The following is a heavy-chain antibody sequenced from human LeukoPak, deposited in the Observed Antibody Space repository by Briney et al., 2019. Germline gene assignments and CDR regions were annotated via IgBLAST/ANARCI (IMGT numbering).Heavy chain of an antibody. CDR2: INWNGGST. J-gene: IGHJ4*02. CDR1: GFTFDDYG. Sequence: GGSLRLSCAASGFTFDDYGMSWVRQAPGKGLKWFSGINWNGGSTGYADSVKGRFTISRDNAKNSLYLQMNSLRAEDTALYYCARVYSSGWYYFDYWGQGTLVTVSS. V-gene: IGHV3-20*04. D-gene: IGHD6-19*01. CDR3: ARVYSSGWYYFDY.